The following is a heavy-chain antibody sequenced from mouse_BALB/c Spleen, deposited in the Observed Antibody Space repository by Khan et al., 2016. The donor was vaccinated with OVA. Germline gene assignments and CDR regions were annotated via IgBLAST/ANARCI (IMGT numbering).Heavy chain of an antibody. CDR1: GYIFTSYW. Sequence: QVQLQQSGAELVRPGASVKLSCKTSGYIFTSYWIHWVKQRSGQGLEWIARIYPGTDNTYYNEKFKDEATLTADKSSSPAYMQLSSLRSEDSAVYFCAREEALYYFDSWGQGTTLTVSS. V-gene: IGHV1S132*01. CDR2: IYPGTDNT. D-gene: IGHD3-2*02. CDR3: AREEALYYFDS. J-gene: IGHJ2*01.